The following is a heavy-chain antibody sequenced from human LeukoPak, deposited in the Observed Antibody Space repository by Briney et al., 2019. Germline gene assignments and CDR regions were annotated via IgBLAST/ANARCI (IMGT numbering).Heavy chain of an antibody. CDR1: GGSISSGSYY. D-gene: IGHD3-3*01. V-gene: IGHV4-61*02. CDR2: IYTSGST. Sequence: PSQTLSLTCTVSGGSISSGSYYWSWIRQPAGKGLEWIGRIYTSGSTNYNPSLKSRVTISVDTSKNQFSLKLSSVTAADTAVYYCAREISSRVVERDAFDIWGRGTMVTVSS. J-gene: IGHJ3*02. CDR3: AREISSRVVERDAFDI.